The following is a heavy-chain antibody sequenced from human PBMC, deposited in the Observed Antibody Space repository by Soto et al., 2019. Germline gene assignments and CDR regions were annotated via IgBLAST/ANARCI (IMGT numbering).Heavy chain of an antibody. J-gene: IGHJ4*02. V-gene: IGHV3-7*04. Sequence: EVQLVESGGGLVQPGGSLRLSCAASAFTFRNYWMSWVRQAPGKGLECVAKIKEDGSEKYYVDSVKGRFTISRDNAKNSVYLQMNSLTVEDTAMYYCARANSSTSGAIDYWGQGTLVTVSS. CDR1: AFTFRNYW. CDR3: ARANSSTSGAIDY. D-gene: IGHD2-2*01. CDR2: IKEDGSEK.